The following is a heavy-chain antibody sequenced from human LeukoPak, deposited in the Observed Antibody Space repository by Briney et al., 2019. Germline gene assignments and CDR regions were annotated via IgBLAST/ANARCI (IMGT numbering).Heavy chain of an antibody. Sequence: AGGSLRPSCAASGFTFRSYSMNWVRQAPGKGLEWVSYISSSSSTIYYADSVKGRFTISRDNAKNSLYLQMNSLRAEDTAVYYCARRGLVGGVIVRRGAFDIWGQGTMVTVSS. V-gene: IGHV3-48*01. CDR2: ISSSSSTI. CDR3: ARRGLVGGVIVRRGAFDI. CDR1: GFTFRSYS. D-gene: IGHD3-16*02. J-gene: IGHJ3*02.